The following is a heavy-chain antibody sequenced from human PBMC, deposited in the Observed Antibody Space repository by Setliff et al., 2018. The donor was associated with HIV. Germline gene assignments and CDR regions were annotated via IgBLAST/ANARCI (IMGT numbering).Heavy chain of an antibody. D-gene: IGHD3-10*01. J-gene: IGHJ6*02. CDR2: INSDGSDT. Sequence: GGSLRLSCAGSGFTFTDYIMHWVRQVPGKGLVWVSRINSDGSDTRYADSVKGRFTISRDNAKNTLYLQMNSLRVEDTAVFYCARKLRPGHGVDVWGQGTTVTVSS. CDR3: ARKLRPGHGVDV. CDR1: GFTFTDYI. V-gene: IGHV3-74*01.